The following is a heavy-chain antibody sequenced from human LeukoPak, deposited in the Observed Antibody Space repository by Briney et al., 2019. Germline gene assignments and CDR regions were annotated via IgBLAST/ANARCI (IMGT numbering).Heavy chain of an antibody. CDR2: IIPIFGTA. D-gene: IGHD2-15*01. J-gene: IGHJ4*02. Sequence: SVKVSCKASGGTFSSYAISWVGQAPGQGLEWMGGIIPIFGTANYAQKFQGRVTITADESTSTAYMELSSLRSADTALYYCVLGYCSGGSCYSFDYWGQGTLVTVSS. CDR3: VLGYCSGGSCYSFDY. V-gene: IGHV1-69*13. CDR1: GGTFSSYA.